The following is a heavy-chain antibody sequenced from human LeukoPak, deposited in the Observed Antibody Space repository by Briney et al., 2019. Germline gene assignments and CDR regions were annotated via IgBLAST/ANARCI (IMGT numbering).Heavy chain of an antibody. CDR1: GFTFSGSA. J-gene: IGHJ4*02. CDR2: IRSKANSYAT. CDR3: TSQYYGSSGYWGIDY. V-gene: IGHV3-73*01. Sequence: LSGGSLRLSCAASGFTFSGSAMHWVRQASGKGLEWVGRIRSKANSYATAYAASVKGRFTISRDDSKNTAYLQMNSLKTEDTAVYYCTSQYYGSSGYWGIDYWGQGTLVTVSS. D-gene: IGHD3-22*01.